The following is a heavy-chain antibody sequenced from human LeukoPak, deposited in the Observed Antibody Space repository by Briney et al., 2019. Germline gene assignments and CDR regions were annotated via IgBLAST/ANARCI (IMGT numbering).Heavy chain of an antibody. D-gene: IGHD6-13*01. CDR1: GGTFSSYA. CDR2: IIPIFGTA. J-gene: IGHJ4*02. V-gene: IGHV1-69*13. CDR3: ARSSSSWIYYFDY. Sequence: SVKVSCKASGGTFSSYAISWVRQAPGQGLEWMGGIIPIFGTANYAQKFQGRVTITADDSTGTAYMELSSLRSEDTAVYYCARSSSSWIYYFDYWGQGTLVTVSS.